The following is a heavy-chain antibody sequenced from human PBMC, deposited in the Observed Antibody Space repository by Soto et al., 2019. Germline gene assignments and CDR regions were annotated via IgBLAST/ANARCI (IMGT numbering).Heavy chain of an antibody. J-gene: IGHJ5*02. CDR3: AKGPWESSGYVRFWFDP. CDR1: GFTFSSYA. D-gene: IGHD5-12*01. Sequence: PGGSLRLSCVASGFTFSSYAMSWVRQAPGKGLEWVSAISGSGGSTYYADSVKGRFTISRDNSKNTLYLQMNSLRAEDTAVYYCAKGPWESSGYVRFWFDPWGQGTLVTVSS. V-gene: IGHV3-23*01. CDR2: ISGSGGST.